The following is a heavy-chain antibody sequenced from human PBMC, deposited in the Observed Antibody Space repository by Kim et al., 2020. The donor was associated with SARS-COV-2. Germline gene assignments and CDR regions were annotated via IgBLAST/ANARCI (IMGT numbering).Heavy chain of an antibody. CDR2: ITKSSTTI. D-gene: IGHD3-16*01. CDR1: GFTFSAYD. Sequence: GGSLRLSCATSGFTFSAYDMNWVRRAPGKGLEWLSFITKSSTTIYYANSVKGRFTISRDNAKNSQYLQMNSLRDEDTALYYCVRDRMGGAFDIWGQGTMV. V-gene: IGHV3-48*02. CDR3: VRDRMGGAFDI. J-gene: IGHJ3*02.